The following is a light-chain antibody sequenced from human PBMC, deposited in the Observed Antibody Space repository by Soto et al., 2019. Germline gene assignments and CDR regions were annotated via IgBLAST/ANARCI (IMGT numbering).Light chain of an antibody. CDR1: QSVSTN. V-gene: IGKV3-15*01. J-gene: IGKJ1*01. CDR2: GTS. Sequence: EIVMTQSPATLSVSPGERATLSCRASQSVSTNLAWYQQKPGQSPRLLIYGTSTRATDIPARFSGSGSGTEFTLTISSLQSDDFATYYCQQYNSYWTFGQGTKVDI. CDR3: QQYNSYWT.